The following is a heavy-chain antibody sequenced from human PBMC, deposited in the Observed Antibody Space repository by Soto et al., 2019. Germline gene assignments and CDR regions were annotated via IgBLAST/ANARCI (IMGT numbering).Heavy chain of an antibody. CDR2: ISGDGGTT. CDR3: AKDQYGSSSWPLDFDF. V-gene: IGHV3-23*01. D-gene: IGHD6-13*01. Sequence: EVQLLESGGGLVQPGGSLRLSCAASGFTFRNYAMSWVRQAPGKGLEWVSAISGDGGTTYYADSVKGRFSISRDNSKNTLYLQLNSLRAEDTASYYCAKDQYGSSSWPLDFDFWGQGTLVTVSP. CDR1: GFTFRNYA. J-gene: IGHJ4*02.